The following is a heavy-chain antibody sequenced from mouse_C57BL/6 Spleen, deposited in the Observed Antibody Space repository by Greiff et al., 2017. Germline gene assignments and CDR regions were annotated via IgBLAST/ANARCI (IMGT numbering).Heavy chain of an antibody. CDR3: ARGEMDY. J-gene: IGHJ4*01. CDR1: GYTFTSYG. Sequence: VQLQQSGAELARPGASVKLSCKASGYTFTSYGISWVKQRPGQGLEWIGEIYPRRGNTYYNEKFKGKATLTADKSSSTAYMELRSLTSEDSAVYFCARGEMDYWGQGTSVTVSS. CDR2: IYPRRGNT. V-gene: IGHV1-81*01.